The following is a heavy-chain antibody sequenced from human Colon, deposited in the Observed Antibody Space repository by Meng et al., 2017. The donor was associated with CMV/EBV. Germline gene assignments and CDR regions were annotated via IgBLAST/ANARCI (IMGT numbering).Heavy chain of an antibody. V-gene: IGHV3-21*06. CDR3: ARPLSPRSAYSALLAF. D-gene: IGHD2-15*01. CDR2: ITTANAYK. Sequence: GKSLKISCAGSGFIFSSYGMNWVRQAPGKGLEWVSSITTANAYKSYAESVKGRFTISRDDAKSSLFLQMDSLRVDDTAVYYCARPLSPRSAYSALLAFWGQGTLVTVSS. J-gene: IGHJ4*02. CDR1: GFIFSSYG.